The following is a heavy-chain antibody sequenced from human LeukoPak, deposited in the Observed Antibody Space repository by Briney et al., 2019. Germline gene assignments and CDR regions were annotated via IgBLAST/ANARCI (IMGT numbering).Heavy chain of an antibody. CDR2: IWDDGSNK. Sequence: GGSLRLSCAASGFTFSSYGMHWVRQAPGKGLEWVAVIWDDGSNKYYADSVKGRFTISRDNSKNTLYLQMNSLRAEDTAVYYCARDTRLYYYDSSDFDYWGQGTLVTVSS. CDR3: ARDTRLYYYDSSDFDY. J-gene: IGHJ4*02. V-gene: IGHV3-33*01. D-gene: IGHD3-22*01. CDR1: GFTFSSYG.